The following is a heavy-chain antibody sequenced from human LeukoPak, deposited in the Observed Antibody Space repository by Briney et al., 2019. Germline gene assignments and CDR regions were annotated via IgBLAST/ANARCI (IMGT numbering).Heavy chain of an antibody. D-gene: IGHD2-8*01. CDR3: ARDAADCTNGVCLYYYYYMDV. CDR2: ISSSSSTI. CDR1: GFTFGSYS. J-gene: IGHJ6*03. Sequence: GGSLRLSCAASGFTFGSYSMNWVRQAPGKGLEWVSYISSSSSTIYYADSVKGRFTISRDNAKNSLYLQMNSLRAEDTAVYYCARDAADCTNGVCLYYYYYMDVWGKGTTVTVSS. V-gene: IGHV3-48*01.